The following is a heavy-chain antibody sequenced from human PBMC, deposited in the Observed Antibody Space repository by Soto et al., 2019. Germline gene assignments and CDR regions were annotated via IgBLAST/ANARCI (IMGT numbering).Heavy chain of an antibody. V-gene: IGHV1-69*01. CDR1: GGTFSSYA. D-gene: IGHD3-22*01. CDR3: PREGASGSHIGY. J-gene: IGHJ4*02. CDR2: IIPIFGTA. Sequence: QVQLVQSGAEVKKPGSSVTVSCKASGGTFSSYAISWLRQAPGQGLEWMGGIIPIFGTANYAQKFQGRVTITADVSTSTVYMELSSLRSEDTAVYYCPREGASGSHIGYGGQGTLVTVSS.